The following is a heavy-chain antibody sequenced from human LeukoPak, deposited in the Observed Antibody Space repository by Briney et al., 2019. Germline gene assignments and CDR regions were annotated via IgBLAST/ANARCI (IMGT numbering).Heavy chain of an antibody. D-gene: IGHD2-8*01. CDR3: ARLYCTNGVCYQAFDI. CDR2: ISYDGSSK. CDR1: GFTFSSYG. J-gene: IGHJ3*02. V-gene: IGHV3-30*03. Sequence: GGSLRLSCAASGFTFSSYGMHWVRQAPGKGLEWVAVISYDGSSKYSADSVKGRFTISRDNSKNTLHLQMNSLRAEDTAVYYCARLYCTNGVCYQAFDIWGQGTMVTVSS.